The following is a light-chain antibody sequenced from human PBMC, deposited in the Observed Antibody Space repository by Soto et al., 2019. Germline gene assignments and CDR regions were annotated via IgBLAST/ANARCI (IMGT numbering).Light chain of an antibody. CDR2: GAS. CDR3: QQYGSSPIT. J-gene: IGKJ5*01. Sequence: EIVLTHSPATLSLSAVGRATFSCSASHDIMSNLACYQQRPGQAPRLLIYGASSRATGIPDRFSGSGSGTDFTLTISRLEPEDFAVYYCQQYGSSPITFGQGTRLEIK. CDR1: HDIMSN. V-gene: IGKV3-20*01.